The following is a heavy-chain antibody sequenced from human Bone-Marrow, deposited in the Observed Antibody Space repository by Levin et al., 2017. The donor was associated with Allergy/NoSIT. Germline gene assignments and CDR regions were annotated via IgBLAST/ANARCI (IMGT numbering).Heavy chain of an antibody. CDR3: ARGQGNYDFWSGHKYYLDV. V-gene: IGHV4-34*01. J-gene: IGHJ6*03. D-gene: IGHD3-3*01. CDR2: INQSGKT. CDR1: GGTFSGYY. Sequence: PSETLSLSCEIYGGTFSGYYWSWIRQTPGTGLEWIGEINQSGKTNYNPALKGRVTISVDTSKNQFSLSLNSVTAADTAVYYCARGQGNYDFWSGHKYYLDVWGKGITVAVSS.